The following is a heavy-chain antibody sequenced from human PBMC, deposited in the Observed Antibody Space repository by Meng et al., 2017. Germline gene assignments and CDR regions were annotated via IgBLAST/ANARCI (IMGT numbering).Heavy chain of an antibody. V-gene: IGHV1-8*01. D-gene: IGHD5-12*01. Sequence: QVQLVESGAEVKKPGAAVKVSWKASGYTLTSYDINWVRQATGQGLEWMGWMNPNSGNTGYAQKFQGRVTMTRNTSISTAYMELSSLRSEDTAVYYCARLGARGYSGYTPYYFDYWGQGTLVTVSS. CDR3: ARLGARGYSGYTPYYFDY. CDR2: MNPNSGNT. CDR1: GYTLTSYD. J-gene: IGHJ4*02.